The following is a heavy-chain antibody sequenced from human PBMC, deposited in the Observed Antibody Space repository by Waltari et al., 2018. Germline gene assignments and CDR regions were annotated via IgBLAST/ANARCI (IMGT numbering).Heavy chain of an antibody. J-gene: IGHJ6*02. CDR2: ISGSGGST. CDR3: AKVGGIAARPGYYYYGMDV. CDR1: GFTFSSYA. V-gene: IGHV3-23*01. D-gene: IGHD6-6*01. Sequence: EVQLLESGGGLVQPGGSLRLSCAASGFTFSSYAMNWVRQAPGKGRGWVSAISGSGGSTYYADSVKGRFTISRDNSKNTLYLQMNSLRAEDTAVYYCAKVGGIAARPGYYYYGMDVWGQGTTVTVSS.